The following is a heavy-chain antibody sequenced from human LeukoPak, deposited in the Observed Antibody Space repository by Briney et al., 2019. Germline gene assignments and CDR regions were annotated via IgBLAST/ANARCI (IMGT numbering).Heavy chain of an antibody. CDR1: GFTFTSHW. Sequence: GGSLRLSCTASGFTFTSHWMSWVRQAPGKGLEWVANIKQDGSEKYYVDSVKGRFTVSRDSAKNSLYLQMNSLRVEDTAVYYCASDKIVGATKFDYWGQGTLVTVSS. CDR2: IKQDGSEK. J-gene: IGHJ4*02. D-gene: IGHD1-26*01. CDR3: ASDKIVGATKFDY. V-gene: IGHV3-7*01.